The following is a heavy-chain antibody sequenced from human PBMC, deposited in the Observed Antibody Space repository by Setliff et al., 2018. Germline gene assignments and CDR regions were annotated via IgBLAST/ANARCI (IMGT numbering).Heavy chain of an antibody. CDR2: ISAYNGNT. J-gene: IGHJ4*02. CDR3: ARAVGYCSGGSCYKGDDY. D-gene: IGHD2-15*01. CDR1: GYTLTELS. Sequence: ASVKVSCKVSGYTLTELSRHWVRQAPGKGLEWMGWISAYNGNTNYAQKLQGRVTMTTDTSTNTAYMEVRSLGSDDTAMYYCARAVGYCSGGSCYKGDDYWGQGTLVTVSS. V-gene: IGHV1-18*01.